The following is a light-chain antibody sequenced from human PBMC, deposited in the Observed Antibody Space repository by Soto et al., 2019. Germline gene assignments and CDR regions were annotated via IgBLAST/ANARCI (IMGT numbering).Light chain of an antibody. V-gene: IGLV1-44*01. Sequence: QSVLTQPPSASGTPGQRVTISCSGSSSNIGRDTVNWYQHLPGTAPKLLIYSSNQRPSGVPDRFSGSKSGTSASLAISGLQSEDEADYYCAVWDGSLNGWVFGGGTKLTV. CDR3: AVWDGSLNGWV. J-gene: IGLJ3*02. CDR2: SSN. CDR1: SSNIGRDT.